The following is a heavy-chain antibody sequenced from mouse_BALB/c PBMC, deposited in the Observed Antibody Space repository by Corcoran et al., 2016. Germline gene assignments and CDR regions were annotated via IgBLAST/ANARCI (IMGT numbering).Heavy chain of an antibody. D-gene: IGHD1-1*01. CDR3: ARDLTTDIYYYAMDY. CDR2: IDPANGNT. Sequence: EVQLQQSGAELVKPGASVKLSCTASGFNIKDTYMHWVKQRPEQGLEWIGRIDPANGNTKYDPKFQGKATITADTSSNTAYLQLSSLTSEDTAVYYCARDLTTDIYYYAMDYWGRGTSVTVSS. CDR1: GFNIKDTY. V-gene: IGHV14-3*02. J-gene: IGHJ4*01.